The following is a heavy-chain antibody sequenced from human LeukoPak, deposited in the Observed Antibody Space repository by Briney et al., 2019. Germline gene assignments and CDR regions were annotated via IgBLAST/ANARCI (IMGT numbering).Heavy chain of an antibody. J-gene: IGHJ6*02. CDR1: GFTFSSYG. V-gene: IGHV3-30*18. CDR2: ISYDGSNK. D-gene: IGHD3-10*01. CDR3: AKDGDYGSGSSYGMDV. Sequence: GGSLRLSCAASGFTFSSYGMHWVRQAPGKGLEWVAVISYDGSNKYYADPVKGRFTISRDNSKNTLYLQMNSLRAEDTAVYYCAKDGDYGSGSSYGMDVWGQGTTVTVSS.